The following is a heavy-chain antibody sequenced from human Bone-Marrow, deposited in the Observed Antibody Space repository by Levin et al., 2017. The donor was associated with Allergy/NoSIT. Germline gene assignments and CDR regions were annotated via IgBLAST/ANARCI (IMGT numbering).Heavy chain of an antibody. D-gene: IGHD1-20*01. V-gene: IGHV3-23*01. J-gene: IGHJ4*02. CDR2: ISDSGSTT. CDR1: GFTFSSYD. CDR3: APLNWNPPTEFDF. Sequence: HSGGSLRLSCVASGFTFSSYDMSWVRQAPGKGLEWVSRISDSGSTTKYADSVKGRVTISRDNSEKKLYLQMNSLRAEDTAVYYCAPLNWNPPTEFDFWGQGTLVTVSS.